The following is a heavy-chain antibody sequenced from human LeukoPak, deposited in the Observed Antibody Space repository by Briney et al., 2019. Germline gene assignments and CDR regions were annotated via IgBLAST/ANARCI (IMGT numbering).Heavy chain of an antibody. V-gene: IGHV4-30-4*01. J-gene: IGHJ2*01. CDR2: IYYSGST. CDR1: GGSISSGDYY. D-gene: IGHD5-12*01. Sequence: SETLSLTCTVSGGSISSGDYYWSWIRQPPGKGLEWIGYIYYSGSTYYNPSLKSRVTISVDMSKNQFSLKLSSVTAADTAVYYCATRAWHWYFDLWGRGTLVTVSS. CDR3: ATRAWHWYFDL.